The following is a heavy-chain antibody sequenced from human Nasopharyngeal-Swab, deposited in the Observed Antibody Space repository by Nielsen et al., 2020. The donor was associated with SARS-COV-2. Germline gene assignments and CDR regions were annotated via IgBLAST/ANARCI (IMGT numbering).Heavy chain of an antibody. Sequence: GGPLRLSCTTSGFTFGDYAMSWFRQAPGKGLEWVGFIRSKTYGGAPEYAASVKGRFTISRDGAESIAYLQMNSLETEDTGVYYCARSVGSFYGQGAFDIWGQGTMVTVSS. J-gene: IGHJ3*02. CDR1: GFTFGDYA. D-gene: IGHD1-26*01. CDR3: ARSVGSFYGQGAFDI. CDR2: IRSKTYGGAP. V-gene: IGHV3-49*01.